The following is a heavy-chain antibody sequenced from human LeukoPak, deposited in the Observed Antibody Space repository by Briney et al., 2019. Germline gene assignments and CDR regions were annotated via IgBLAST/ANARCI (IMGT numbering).Heavy chain of an antibody. V-gene: IGHV3-30*18. J-gene: IGHJ6*02. Sequence: GRSLRLSCVASGFTFSSYGMHWVRQAPGKGLEWVPVISYDGSNKYYADSVKGRFTISRDNSKNTLYLQMNSLRAEDTAVYYCAKTLGDYYYYYGMDVWGQGTTVTVSS. CDR2: ISYDGSNK. D-gene: IGHD4-17*01. CDR3: AKTLGDYYYYYGMDV. CDR1: GFTFSSYG.